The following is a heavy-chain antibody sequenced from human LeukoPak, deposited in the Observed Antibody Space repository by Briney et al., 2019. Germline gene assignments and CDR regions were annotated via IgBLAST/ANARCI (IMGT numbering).Heavy chain of an antibody. CDR2: ISGSGGST. J-gene: IGHJ6*03. Sequence: GGSLRLSCAASGFTFSSYAMSWVRQAPGKGLEWVSAISGSGGSTNYEDSVKGRFTISRDNSKNTLYLQMHSLRAEDTAVYYCAKPPSYGDYSSLDNYYYMDVWGKGTTVTVSS. CDR1: GFTFSSYA. D-gene: IGHD4-17*01. CDR3: AKPPSYGDYSSLDNYYYMDV. V-gene: IGHV3-23*01.